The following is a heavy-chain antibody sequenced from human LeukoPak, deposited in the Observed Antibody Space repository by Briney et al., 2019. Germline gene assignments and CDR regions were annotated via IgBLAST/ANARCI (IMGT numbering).Heavy chain of an antibody. CDR2: MNPHSDNT. Sequence: ASVKVSCKASGYTFSNYDINWVRQATGQELEWMGWMNPHSDNTAYAQKFQGRVTMTKNTSISTAYMELSSLRSDDTAVYYCTRRANGRRYNWFDTWGQGTLVTVSS. CDR1: GYTFSNYD. V-gene: IGHV1-8*02. D-gene: IGHD2-8*01. J-gene: IGHJ5*02. CDR3: TRRANGRRYNWFDT.